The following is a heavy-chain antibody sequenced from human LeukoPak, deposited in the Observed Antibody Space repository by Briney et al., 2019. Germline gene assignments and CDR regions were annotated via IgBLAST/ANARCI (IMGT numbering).Heavy chain of an antibody. Sequence: GRSLRLSCAASGFTLSSYGMHWARQAPGKGLEWVAVISYDGSNKYYADSVKGRFTISRDNSKNTLYLQMNSLRAEDTAVYYCAKDQLERRKLYYFDYWGQGTLVTVSS. CDR3: AKDQLERRKLYYFDY. CDR1: GFTLSSYG. J-gene: IGHJ4*02. CDR2: ISYDGSNK. D-gene: IGHD1-1*01. V-gene: IGHV3-30*18.